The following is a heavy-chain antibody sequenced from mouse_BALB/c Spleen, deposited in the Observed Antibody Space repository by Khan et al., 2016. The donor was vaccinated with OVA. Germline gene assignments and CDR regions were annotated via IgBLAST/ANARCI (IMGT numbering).Heavy chain of an antibody. CDR2: IWAGGST. CDR1: GFSLTSFG. Sequence: VQLQESGPGLVAPSQSLSITCTVSGFSLTSFGIHWVRQPPGKGLEWLGVIWAGGSTNYNSALMSRLSISKDNSKSQVLLKMNSLQTDDTAMYYCARGDGYYEDAMDYWGQGTSVTVSS. V-gene: IGHV2-9*02. CDR3: ARGDGYYEDAMDY. D-gene: IGHD2-3*01. J-gene: IGHJ4*01.